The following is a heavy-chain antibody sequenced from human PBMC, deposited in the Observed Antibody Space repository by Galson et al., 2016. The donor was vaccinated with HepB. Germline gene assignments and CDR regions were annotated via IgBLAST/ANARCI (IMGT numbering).Heavy chain of an antibody. D-gene: IGHD5-12*01. Sequence: SLRLSCAASGFRFSAYWLAWVRQAPGKGLEYVANINEDGSRTHYLDSAKGRFTISRDNAKNSVALQMDSLRADDPALYYCWSGYTRGIWGQGPRVTVSS. CDR1: GFRFSAYW. CDR2: INEDGSRT. J-gene: IGHJ3*02. V-gene: IGHV3-7*01. CDR3: WSGYTRGI.